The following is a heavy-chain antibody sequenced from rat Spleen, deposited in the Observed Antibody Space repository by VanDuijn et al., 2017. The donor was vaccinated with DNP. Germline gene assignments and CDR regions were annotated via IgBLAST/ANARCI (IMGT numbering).Heavy chain of an antibody. CDR1: GFSLTNYH. V-gene: IGHV2-27*01. CDR3: AGELGAHDY. D-gene: IGHD5-1*01. Sequence: QVQLKESGPGLVQPSQTLSLTCTVSGFSLTNYHVNWVRQPPGKGLEWMGRIQSGGNTDYNSAIKSRLSISRDTSKSQVFLKMNSLQTEDTAMYFCAGELGAHDYWGQGVMVTVSS. CDR2: IQSGGNT. J-gene: IGHJ2*01.